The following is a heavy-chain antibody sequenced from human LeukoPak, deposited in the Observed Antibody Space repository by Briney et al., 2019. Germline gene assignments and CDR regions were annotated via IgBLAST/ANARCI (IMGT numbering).Heavy chain of an antibody. CDR1: GFTFSSYG. J-gene: IGHJ4*02. CDR3: AKDRGGFLEALYGVSDFDY. D-gene: IGHD3-3*01. CDR2: IRYDGSNK. Sequence: GGSLRLSCAASGFTFSSYGMHWVRQAPGKGLEWVAFIRYDGSNKYYADPVKGRFTISRDNSKNTLYLQMNSLRAEDTAVYYCAKDRGGFLEALYGVSDFDYWGQGTLVTVSS. V-gene: IGHV3-30*02.